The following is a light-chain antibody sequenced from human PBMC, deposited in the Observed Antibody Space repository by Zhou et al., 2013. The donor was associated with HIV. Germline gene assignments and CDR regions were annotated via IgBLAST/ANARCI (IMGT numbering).Light chain of an antibody. V-gene: IGKV1-39*01. J-gene: IGKJ4*01. Sequence: DIEMTQFPSSLSASVGDTVTITCRAGQRISTFVNWYQQKSGRAPKLLIFAASSLQSGVPSRFSASGSGADFTLTISSLQPEDFATYYCQQSYSTPLTFGGGTK. CDR1: QRISTF. CDR3: QQSYSTPLT. CDR2: AAS.